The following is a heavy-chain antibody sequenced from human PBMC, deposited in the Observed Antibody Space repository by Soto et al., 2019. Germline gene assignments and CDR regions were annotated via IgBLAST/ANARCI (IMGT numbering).Heavy chain of an antibody. CDR3: ARNYYDSSDRDYLDY. J-gene: IGHJ4*02. D-gene: IGHD3-22*01. Sequence: GASVKVSCKAPADTFTSYYIHWVRQAPGHGLEWMGIINPNGGSTRFAQTFQGRVTMTRDTSITTAYMELSRLRSDDTAVYYCARNYYDSSDRDYLDYWGQGTPVTVSS. CDR1: ADTFTSYY. V-gene: IGHV1-46*01. CDR2: INPNGGST.